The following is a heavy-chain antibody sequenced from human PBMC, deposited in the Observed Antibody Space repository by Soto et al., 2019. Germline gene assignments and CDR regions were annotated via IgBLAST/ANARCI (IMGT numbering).Heavy chain of an antibody. CDR3: AKDLHGSGWSFDQ. Sequence: EVQLLESGGGLVQPGGSLSLSCSASGVTFSTQAMASVRQAPGKGLEWVSALLSSGESPDYADSVKGRFTISRDNSKNTLYLQMNSLRADDAAVYYCAKDLHGSGWSFDQWGQGTVVTVSS. J-gene: IGHJ4*02. V-gene: IGHV3-23*01. CDR1: GVTFSTQA. D-gene: IGHD6-19*01. CDR2: LLSSGESP.